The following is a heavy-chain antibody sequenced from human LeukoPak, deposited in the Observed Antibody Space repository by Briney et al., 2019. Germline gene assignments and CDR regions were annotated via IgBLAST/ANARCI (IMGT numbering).Heavy chain of an antibody. CDR1: GFTLDDYA. D-gene: IGHD3-9*01. J-gene: IGHJ4*02. CDR2: ISWNSGSI. V-gene: IGHV3-9*01. Sequence: GGSLRLSCAASGFTLDDYAMHWVRQAPGKGLEWVSGISWNSGSIGYADSVKGRFTISRDNAKNSLYLQMNSLRAEDTALYYCAKEMNYDILTGYPFDYWGQGTLVTVSS. CDR3: AKEMNYDILTGYPFDY.